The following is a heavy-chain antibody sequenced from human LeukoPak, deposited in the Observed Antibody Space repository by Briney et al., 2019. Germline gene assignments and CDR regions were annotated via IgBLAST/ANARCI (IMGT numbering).Heavy chain of an antibody. Sequence: PGGSLRLSCAASGFTFSRYSVNWVRQAPGKGLEWVSCITGGSDYIFYADSVRGRFTISRDNAKNSLYLQMNSLRAEDTAVYYCAKFKGHYGDSEYYFDYWGQGTPVTVSS. CDR2: ITGGSDYI. V-gene: IGHV3-21*01. CDR3: AKFKGHYGDSEYYFDY. CDR1: GFTFSRYS. J-gene: IGHJ4*02. D-gene: IGHD3-10*01.